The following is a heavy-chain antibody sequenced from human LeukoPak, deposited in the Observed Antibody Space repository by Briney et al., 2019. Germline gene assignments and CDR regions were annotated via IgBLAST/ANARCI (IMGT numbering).Heavy chain of an antibody. CDR1: GGSFSPYY. D-gene: IGHD2-21*02. Sequence: SETLTLTCAVYGGSFSPYYWSWIRQPPGKGLEWIGEINHSGSTNCNPSLNSRVTISVDTSKNQFSLRLSSVTAADTAVYYCARGGFYCGGDCYVDYWGQGTLVTVSS. CDR3: ARGGFYCGGDCYVDY. J-gene: IGHJ4*02. V-gene: IGHV4-34*01. CDR2: INHSGST.